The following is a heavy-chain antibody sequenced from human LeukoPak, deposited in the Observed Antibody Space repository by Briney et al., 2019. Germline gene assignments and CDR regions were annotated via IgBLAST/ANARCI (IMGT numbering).Heavy chain of an antibody. CDR1: GYSFIRYW. J-gene: IGHJ4*02. CDR3: ARHYLFSGSSTDY. CDR2: IYPGDSDT. D-gene: IGHD3-10*01. Sequence: GESLKISCKGSGYSFIRYWIGWVRQKPGKGLEWMGLIYPGDSDTRYSTSLQGQVTISADKSISTAYLQWSSLKASDTAMYYCARHYLFSGSSTDYWGQGTLVTVSS. V-gene: IGHV5-51*01.